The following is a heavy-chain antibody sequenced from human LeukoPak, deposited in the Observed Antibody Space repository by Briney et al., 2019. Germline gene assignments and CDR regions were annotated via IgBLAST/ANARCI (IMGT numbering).Heavy chain of an antibody. J-gene: IGHJ4*02. V-gene: IGHV4-39*07. D-gene: IGHD5-18*01. CDR1: GGSVSSNNYY. CDR3: ARGRRSYDYYFDY. CDR2: FHYSGST. Sequence: SETLSLTCTVSGGSVSSNNYYWGWIRQPPGKGLEWIGSFHYSGSTYYNPSLKSRVTISEDTSKNQFSLKLNSVTAADTAVYYCARGRRSYDYYFDYWGQGTLVTVSS.